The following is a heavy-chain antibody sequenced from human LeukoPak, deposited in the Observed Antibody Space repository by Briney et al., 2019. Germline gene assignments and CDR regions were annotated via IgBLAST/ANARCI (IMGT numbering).Heavy chain of an antibody. CDR1: GFTFTGYS. Sequence: SVNASCTASGFTFTGYSMDWVRQAPGQGLEWMGWINPNSGGPNSAPTFQSRVTMTRDTSITTASMALTRLRFDEPPGYYCARGPLRFVEWLLSYFDYWGQGTLVTVSS. CDR3: ARGPLRFVEWLLSYFDY. CDR2: INPNSGGP. J-gene: IGHJ4*02. D-gene: IGHD3-3*01. V-gene: IGHV1-2*02.